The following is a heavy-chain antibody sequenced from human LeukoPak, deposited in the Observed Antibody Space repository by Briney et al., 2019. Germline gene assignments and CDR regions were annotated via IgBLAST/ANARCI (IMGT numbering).Heavy chain of an antibody. D-gene: IGHD1-26*01. J-gene: IGHJ4*02. Sequence: ASVKVSCKVSGYTLTELSMHWVRQSPGKGLECRGGFDPEDGVTIYAQKFQCRATMTSDATTATAYSLYSRPACEPTALHYFATSLLVPVEVGARPLRYWGEGTLVTVSS. V-gene: IGHV1-24*01. CDR3: ATSLLVPVEVGARPLRY. CDR2: FDPEDGVT. CDR1: GYTLTELS.